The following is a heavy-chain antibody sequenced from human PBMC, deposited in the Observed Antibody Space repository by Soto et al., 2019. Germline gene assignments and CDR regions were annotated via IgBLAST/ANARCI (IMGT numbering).Heavy chain of an antibody. Sequence: GESLKISCKGSGYSFAGYWITWVRQKPGKGLEWMGRIDPSDSQTYYSPSFRGHVTVSVTKSITTVFLQWSSLRASDTAMYYCARQIYDSDAGPNFQYYFDSWGQGTPVTVSS. V-gene: IGHV5-10-1*01. CDR1: GYSFAGYW. D-gene: IGHD5-12*01. J-gene: IGHJ4*02. CDR2: IDPSDSQT. CDR3: ARQIYDSDAGPNFQYYFDS.